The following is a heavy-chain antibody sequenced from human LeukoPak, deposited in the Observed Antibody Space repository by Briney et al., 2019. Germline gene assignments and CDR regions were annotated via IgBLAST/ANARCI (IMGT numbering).Heavy chain of an antibody. Sequence: GRSLRLSCAASGFTFRSYGMHWVRQAPGKGLEWVAVISYDGSNQYYAGSVKGRFNISRDNSKNTLYLQMNSLRPEDTAEYYCAKGYDLWSGYSDFWGQGTLVTVSS. CDR3: AKGYDLWSGYSDF. CDR2: ISYDGSNQ. D-gene: IGHD3-3*01. CDR1: GFTFRSYG. J-gene: IGHJ4*02. V-gene: IGHV3-30*18.